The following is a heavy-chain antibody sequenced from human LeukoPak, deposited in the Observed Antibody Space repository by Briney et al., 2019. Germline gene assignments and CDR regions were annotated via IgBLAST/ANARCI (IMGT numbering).Heavy chain of an antibody. CDR3: ARDYSSGWPEDY. CDR2: MNPNSGNT. D-gene: IGHD6-19*01. J-gene: IGHJ4*02. CDR1: GYTFTGYY. Sequence: ASVKVSCKASGYTFTGYYMHWVRQAPGQGLEWMGWMNPNSGNTGYAQKFQGRVTMTRNTSISTAYMELSSLRSEDTAVYYCARDYSSGWPEDYWGQGTLVTVSS. V-gene: IGHV1-8*02.